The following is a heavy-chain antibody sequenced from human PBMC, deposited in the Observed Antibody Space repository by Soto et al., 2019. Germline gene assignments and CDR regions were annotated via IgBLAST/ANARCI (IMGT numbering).Heavy chain of an antibody. V-gene: IGHV1-18*04. CDR3: ARGTVTSGRWFGP. J-gene: IGHJ5*02. Sequence: QVHLVQSETEVKEPGASVTVSCKTSDSTFTGYTINWVRQAPGQGLEWLGWISSLNGNTNYARKYQGRLTMTTNTSETTAYMELRSLRSDDTAVYFCARGTVTSGRWFGPWGQGTLVTVSS. CDR2: ISSLNGNT. CDR1: DSTFTGYT. D-gene: IGHD4-17*01.